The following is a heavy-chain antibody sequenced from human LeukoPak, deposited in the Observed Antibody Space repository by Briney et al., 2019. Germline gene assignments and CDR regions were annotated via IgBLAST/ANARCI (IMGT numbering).Heavy chain of an antibody. V-gene: IGHV4-34*01. CDR2: INHSGST. Sequence: SETLSLTCAVYGGSFSGYYWSWIRQPPGKGLEWIGEINHSGSTNYNPSLKSRVTISVDTSKNQFSLKLSSVTAADTAVYYCARGRRGYYFDYWGQGTLVTVSS. CDR3: ARGRRGYYFDY. J-gene: IGHJ4*02. CDR1: GGSFSGYY.